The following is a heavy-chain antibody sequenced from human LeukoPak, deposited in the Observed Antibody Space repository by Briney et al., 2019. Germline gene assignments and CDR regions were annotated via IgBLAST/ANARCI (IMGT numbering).Heavy chain of an antibody. D-gene: IGHD3-22*01. CDR2: IHYTGST. V-gene: IGHV4-61*05. CDR1: GDSISSSTYY. CDR3: ARYNFDSSGYYRRWFDP. Sequence: SETLSLTCTVSGDSISSSTYYWSWVRQPPGKGLEWIGYIHYTGSTNYNPSLKSRVTISEDTSKNQFSLKLSSVTAADTAVYYCARYNFDSSGYYRRWFDPWGQGTLVTVSS. J-gene: IGHJ5*02.